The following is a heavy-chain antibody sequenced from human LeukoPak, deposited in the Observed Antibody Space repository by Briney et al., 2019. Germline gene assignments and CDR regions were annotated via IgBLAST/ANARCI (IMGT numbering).Heavy chain of an antibody. CDR3: ALAVEGHFYFDF. CDR1: GNSFTNYW. CDR2: IHVGHSDI. J-gene: IGHJ4*02. V-gene: IGHV5-51*01. Sequence: GESLKISCKGSGNSFTNYWFGRVRQMPGKGLEWMGMIHVGHSDIRYSPSFQGRVTISADKSISTAYLQWSSLEASGTAMYYCALAVEGHFYFDFWGQGTLVTVS. D-gene: IGHD6-19*01.